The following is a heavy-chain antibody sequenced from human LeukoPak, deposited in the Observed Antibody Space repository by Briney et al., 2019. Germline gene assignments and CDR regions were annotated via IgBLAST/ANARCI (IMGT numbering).Heavy chain of an antibody. CDR2: INTNTGNP. Sequence: GGSVKVSCKASGYSLTSYAINWVRQAPGQGLEWMGWINTNTGNPTYAQGFTGRFVFSLDTSVSTAYLQISSLKAEDTAVYYCAREGQQLGGYYFDYWGQGTLVTVSS. CDR3: AREGQQLGGYYFDY. D-gene: IGHD6-13*01. J-gene: IGHJ4*02. CDR1: GYSLTSYA. V-gene: IGHV7-4-1*02.